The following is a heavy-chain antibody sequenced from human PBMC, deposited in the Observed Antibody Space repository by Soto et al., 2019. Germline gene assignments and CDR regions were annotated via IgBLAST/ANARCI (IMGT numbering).Heavy chain of an antibody. CDR3: AKVSGSYYYGMDV. J-gene: IGHJ6*01. D-gene: IGHD1-26*01. V-gene: IGHV4-4*02. CDR1: GGSISSSNW. CDR2: IYHSGST. Sequence: QVQLQESGPGLVKPSGTLSLTCAVSGGSISSSNWWSWVRQPPGKGLEWIGEIYHSGSTNYNPTPPSRVTISADKSKNQSSLKLSSVTAADTAVYYCAKVSGSYYYGMDVWGQGTTVTVSS.